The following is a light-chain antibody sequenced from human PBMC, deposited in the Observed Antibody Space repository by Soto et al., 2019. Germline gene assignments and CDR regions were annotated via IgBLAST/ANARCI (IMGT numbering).Light chain of an antibody. Sequence: DIRMTQSPSTLSSSVGDTFTITCQASQNINNYLNWYQQKPGKAPKLLIYLASTLHSGVPSSFSGSGSGTDFSLTISSLQPEDAATYYCQSLNRFPHSFGGGTKVDI. CDR1: QNINNY. J-gene: IGKJ4*01. V-gene: IGKV1-9*01. CDR2: LAS. CDR3: QSLNRFPHS.